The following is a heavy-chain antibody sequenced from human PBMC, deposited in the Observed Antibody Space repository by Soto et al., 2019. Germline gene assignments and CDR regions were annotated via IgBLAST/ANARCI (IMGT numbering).Heavy chain of an antibody. Sequence: GVSLKIFCKGFGYSFNSHLIAWGRQIPGKTLYLFGMFYLSDSYTIYIPSFQGHVTISSDKSISPAYLQWSSLKASDTSIYYCAIRPYGSGHYYSYGMDVSGQGTTVTVSS. CDR1: GYSFNSHL. CDR2: FYLSDSYT. CDR3: AIRPYGSGHYYSYGMDV. D-gene: IGHD3-10*01. V-gene: IGHV5-10-1*01. J-gene: IGHJ6*02.